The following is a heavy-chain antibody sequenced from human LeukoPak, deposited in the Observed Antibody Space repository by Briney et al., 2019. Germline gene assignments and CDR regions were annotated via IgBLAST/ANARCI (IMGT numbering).Heavy chain of an antibody. J-gene: IGHJ4*02. CDR2: INQDGSIQ. Sequence: GGSLRLSXAASGFPFRDYWMDWVRQAPGKGMEWVANINQDGSIQYYADSVRGRFIISRNNAKNSLYLQMYSLRAEDTAIYFCSRSLDYLGQGALVTVSS. CDR1: GFPFRDYW. CDR3: SRSLDY. V-gene: IGHV3-7*01.